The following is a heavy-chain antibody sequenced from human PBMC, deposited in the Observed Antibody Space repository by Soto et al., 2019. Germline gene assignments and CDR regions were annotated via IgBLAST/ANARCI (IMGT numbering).Heavy chain of an antibody. CDR2: INPDTGAT. D-gene: IGHD4-4*01. J-gene: IGHJ4*02. CDR1: GYTFSHYY. CDR3: ARKVRDYNFDY. Sequence: QVQLAQSGAEVKEPGASVKVSCKASGYTFSHYYMHWVRQAPGQGLEWMGWINPDTGATKYAQKYEGRVTMTRDTSFSTAYLEVTGLRSDDTAVFYCARKVRDYNFDYWGQGTLVTVST. V-gene: IGHV1-2*02.